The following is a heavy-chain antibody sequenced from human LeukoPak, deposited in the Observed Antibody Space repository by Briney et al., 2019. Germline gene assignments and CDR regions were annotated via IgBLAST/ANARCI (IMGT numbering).Heavy chain of an antibody. CDR3: GRNGDYVEYFQH. V-gene: IGHV4-59*12. CDR2: IYHSGST. J-gene: IGHJ1*01. CDR1: GGSLSSYY. Sequence: SETLSLTCTVSGGSLSSYYWSWIRQPPGKGLEWVGYIYHSGSTYYNPPLKSRVTISVDRSKNQFSLKLSSVTAADTAVYYCGRNGDYVEYFQHWGQGTLVTVSS. D-gene: IGHD4-17*01.